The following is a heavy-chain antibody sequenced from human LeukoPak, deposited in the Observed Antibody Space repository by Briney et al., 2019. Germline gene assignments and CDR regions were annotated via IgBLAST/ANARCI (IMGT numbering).Heavy chain of an antibody. J-gene: IGHJ6*02. CDR1: GGSFSGNY. Sequence: SETLSLTCAVYGGSFSGNYWSWIRQSPGKGLEWIGEINRGGSTNYNPSLKSRVAISVDTSKNQFSLKLTSVTAADTAVYYCARYYYGSGSYYYYGMDVWGQGTTVTVSS. D-gene: IGHD3-10*01. V-gene: IGHV4-34*01. CDR2: INRGGST. CDR3: ARYYYGSGSYYYYGMDV.